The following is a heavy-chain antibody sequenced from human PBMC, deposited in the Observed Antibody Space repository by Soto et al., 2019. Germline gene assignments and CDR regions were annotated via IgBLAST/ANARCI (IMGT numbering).Heavy chain of an antibody. J-gene: IGHJ5*02. Sequence: QVQLQESGPGLVKPSQTLSLTCNVSGGSISSGGSYWSWIRQHPGKGLEWIGYIYYSGSTYYNPSLKSRVTISVDTSKNRFSLKLSSVTSADTAVYYCARVTDYGASFDPWGQGTLVTVSS. CDR3: ARVTDYGASFDP. CDR2: IYYSGST. V-gene: IGHV4-31*03. D-gene: IGHD4-17*01. CDR1: GGSISSGGSY.